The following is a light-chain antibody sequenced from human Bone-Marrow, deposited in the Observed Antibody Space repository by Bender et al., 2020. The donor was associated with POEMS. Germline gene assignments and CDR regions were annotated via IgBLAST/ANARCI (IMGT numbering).Light chain of an antibody. J-gene: IGLJ2*01. CDR1: SSDVGHYNL. V-gene: IGLV2-23*02. CDR2: EVS. Sequence: QSALTQPASVSGSPGQSITISCSGTSSDVGHYNLVSWYQQHPGKAPTLMIYEVSKRPSGVSNRFSASKSGNTASLTISGLQAEDEADYYCCSYAGRGTMIFGGGTKLTVL. CDR3: CSYAGRGTMI.